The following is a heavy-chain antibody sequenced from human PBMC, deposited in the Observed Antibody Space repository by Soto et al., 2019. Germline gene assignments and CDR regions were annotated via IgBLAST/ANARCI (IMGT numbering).Heavy chain of an antibody. CDR1: GGSISSYY. Sequence: SETLSLTCTVSGGSISSYYWGWIRQPPGKGLEWIAYIYYTGSTNYNPSLKSRVTLSADTSKNQFSLKLSSVTAADTAMYYCARVDSSGSYFDYWGQGTLVTSPQ. J-gene: IGHJ4*02. D-gene: IGHD3-22*01. V-gene: IGHV4-59*01. CDR2: IYYTGST. CDR3: ARVDSSGSYFDY.